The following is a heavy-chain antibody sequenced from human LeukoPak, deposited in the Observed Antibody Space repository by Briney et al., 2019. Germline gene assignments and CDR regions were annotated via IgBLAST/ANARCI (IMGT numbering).Heavy chain of an antibody. Sequence: ASVKVSCKASGYTFTGYYMHWVRQAPGQGLEWMGWINPNSGGTNYAQKLQGRVTMTTDTSTSTAYMELRSLRSDGTAVYYCARGGRSSWDDYWGQGTLVTVSS. CDR1: GYTFTGYY. V-gene: IGHV1-2*02. J-gene: IGHJ4*02. CDR2: INPNSGGT. D-gene: IGHD6-13*01. CDR3: ARGGRSSWDDY.